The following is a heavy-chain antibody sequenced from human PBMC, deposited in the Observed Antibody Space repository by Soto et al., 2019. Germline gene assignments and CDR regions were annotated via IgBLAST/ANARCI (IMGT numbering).Heavy chain of an antibody. CDR1: GGSISSGGYS. CDR3: ARASRWYFDY. CDR2: IYHSGST. J-gene: IGHJ4*02. V-gene: IGHV4-30-2*01. Sequence: SETLSLTCAVSGGSISSGGYSWSWIRQPPGKGLGWIGYIYHSGSTYYNPSLKSRVTISVDRSKNQFALKLSSVTDADAAVYDCARASRWYFDYWGQGSLVTVSS. D-gene: IGHD6-13*01.